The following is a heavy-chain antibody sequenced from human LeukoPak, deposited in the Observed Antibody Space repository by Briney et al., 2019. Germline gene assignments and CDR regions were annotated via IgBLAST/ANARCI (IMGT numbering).Heavy chain of an antibody. CDR1: GGSISSYY. CDR3: ARAPGAGPFDY. J-gene: IGHJ4*02. Sequence: SETLSLTCTVSGGSISSYYWSWTRQPPGKGLEWIGYIYYSGSTNYNPSLKSRVTISVDTSKNQFSLKLSSVTAADTAVYYCARAPGAGPFDYWGQGTLVTVSS. V-gene: IGHV4-59*01. D-gene: IGHD6-19*01. CDR2: IYYSGST.